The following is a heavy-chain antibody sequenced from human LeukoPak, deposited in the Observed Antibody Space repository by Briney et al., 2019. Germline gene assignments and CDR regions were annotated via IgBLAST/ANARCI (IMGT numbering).Heavy chain of an antibody. J-gene: IGHJ4*02. CDR3: VRVQEYSSGWTPFDY. Sequence: ASVKVSCKASGYTFTSYYMHWVRQAPGQGLEWMGIINPSGGSASYAQKFQGRVTMTRDTSTSTVYMELSSLRSEDTAVYYCVRVQEYSSGWTPFDYWGQGTLVTVSS. D-gene: IGHD6-19*01. V-gene: IGHV1-46*01. CDR2: INPSGGSA. CDR1: GYTFTSYY.